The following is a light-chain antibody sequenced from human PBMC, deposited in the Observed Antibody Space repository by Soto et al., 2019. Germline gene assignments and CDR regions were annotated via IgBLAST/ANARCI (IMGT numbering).Light chain of an antibody. CDR2: KAS. V-gene: IGKV1-5*03. CDR1: QSIGSW. CDR3: QQYNSNSGT. Sequence: DIQMTQSPSTLSASVGDRVIITCRAGQSIGSWLAWYQQKPGKVPKLLIYKASNLESGVPSRFGGSGSGTEFTLTISSLQPDDFATYYCQQYNSNSGTFGQGTKVDI. J-gene: IGKJ1*01.